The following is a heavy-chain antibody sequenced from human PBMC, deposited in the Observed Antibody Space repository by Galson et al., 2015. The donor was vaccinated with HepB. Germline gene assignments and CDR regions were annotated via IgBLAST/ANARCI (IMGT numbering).Heavy chain of an antibody. CDR2: INHSGST. J-gene: IGHJ6*02. CDR1: GGSFSGYY. D-gene: IGHD3-16*01. V-gene: IGHV4-34*01. CDR3: ARFMTTYYYYGMDV. Sequence: ETLSLTCAVYGGSFSGYYWSWIRQPPGKGLEWIGEINHSGSTNYNPSLKSRVTISVDTSKNQFSLKLSSVTAADTAVYYCARFMTTYYYYGMDVWGQGTTVTVSS.